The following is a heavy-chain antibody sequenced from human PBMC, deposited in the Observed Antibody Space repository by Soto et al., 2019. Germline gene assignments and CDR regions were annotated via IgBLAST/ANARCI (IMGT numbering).Heavy chain of an antibody. D-gene: IGHD6-13*01. CDR1: GYTFTSYG. CDR2: ISAYIGNT. Sequence: ASVKVSCKASGYTFTSYGISWVRQAPGQGLEWMGWISAYIGNTNYAQKLQGRVTMTTDTSTSTAYMELRSLRSDDTAVYYCARVRFLGHSYSSSWYDFDYWGQGTLVTVSS. J-gene: IGHJ4*02. V-gene: IGHV1-18*04. CDR3: ARVRFLGHSYSSSWYDFDY.